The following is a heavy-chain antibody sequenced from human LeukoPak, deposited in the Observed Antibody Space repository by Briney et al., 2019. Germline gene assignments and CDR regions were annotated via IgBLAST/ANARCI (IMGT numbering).Heavy chain of an antibody. Sequence: PGGSLRLSCAASEFTFNSYAMSWIRQAPGKGLEWVSAISGSGGSTYYADSVRGRLTISRDNSKNTLYLQMNSLRAGDTAVYYCAKSGASIAARPMDYWGQGTLVTVSS. V-gene: IGHV3-23*01. CDR2: ISGSGGST. J-gene: IGHJ4*02. D-gene: IGHD6-6*01. CDR3: AKSGASIAARPMDY. CDR1: EFTFNSYA.